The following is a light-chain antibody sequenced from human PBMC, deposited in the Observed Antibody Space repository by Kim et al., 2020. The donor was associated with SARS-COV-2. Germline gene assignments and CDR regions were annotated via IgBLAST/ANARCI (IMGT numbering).Light chain of an antibody. Sequence: PPATLTCTGNSNNVGDQGAAWLQQHQGHPPKLLSYRNNNRPSGISERLSASRSGNTASLTITGLQPEDEADYYCSAWDNSLSVWVFGGGTQLTVL. J-gene: IGLJ3*02. CDR2: RNN. V-gene: IGLV10-54*01. CDR1: SNNVGDQG. CDR3: SAWDNSLSVWV.